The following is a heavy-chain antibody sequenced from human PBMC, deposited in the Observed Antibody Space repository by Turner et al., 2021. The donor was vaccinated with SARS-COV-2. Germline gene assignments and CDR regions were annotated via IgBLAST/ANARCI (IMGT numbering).Heavy chain of an antibody. J-gene: IGHJ4*02. CDR2: ISPSGGST. CDR3: ARGWGSYYYDRSGYYRPTYFDY. CDR1: GYTFTSNY. V-gene: IGHV1-46*01. Sequence: QVQLVQSVAEVKKPGASVKVSCKASGYTFTSNYMHWVRQAPGQGFEWMGVISPSGGSTSYAQKFKGRVTMTRDTSTSTVYMEVSSLRSEDTAVYYCARGWGSYYYDRSGYYRPTYFDYWGQGTLVTVSS. D-gene: IGHD3-22*01.